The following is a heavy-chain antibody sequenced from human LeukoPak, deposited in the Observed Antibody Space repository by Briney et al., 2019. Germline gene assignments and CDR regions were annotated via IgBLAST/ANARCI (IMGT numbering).Heavy chain of an antibody. CDR2: IYYRGST. D-gene: IGHD6-13*01. V-gene: IGHV4-39*07. CDR3: ARADSSSWPIAVDY. J-gene: IGHJ4*02. CDR1: GGSISSSSYY. Sequence: SETLSLTCTVSGGSISSSSYYWGWIRQPPGKGLEWIGSIYYRGSTYYNPSLKSRVTISVDTSKNQFSLKLSSVTAADTAVYYCARADSSSWPIAVDYWGQGTLDTVSS.